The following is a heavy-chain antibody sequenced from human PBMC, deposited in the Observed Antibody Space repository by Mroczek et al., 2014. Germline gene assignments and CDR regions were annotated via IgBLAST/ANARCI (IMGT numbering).Heavy chain of an antibody. J-gene: IGHJ4*02. CDR1: GGSFSGYY. CDR3: ARGNIFGVVTHPNHFDY. D-gene: IGHD3-3*02. V-gene: IGHV4-34*01. CDR2: INHSGST. Sequence: QVQLQQWGAGLLKPSETLSLTCAVYGGSFSGYYWSWIRQPPGKGLEWIGEINHSGSTNYNPSLKSRVTISVDTSKNQFSLKLSSVTAADTAVYYCARGNIFGVVTHPNHFDYWGQGTLVTVSS.